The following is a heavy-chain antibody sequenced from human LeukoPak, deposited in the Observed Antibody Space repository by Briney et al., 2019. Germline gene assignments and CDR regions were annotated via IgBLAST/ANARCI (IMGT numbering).Heavy chain of an antibody. Sequence: PSETLSLTCTVSGGSICSSSFYWDWVRQPPGMGLEWIGDVFYNGSTSYNPSLKSRVTISVDTSKNLFSLKQTSVTAADSAVYYRARRPRMVASTNWFDPWGQGTLVIVSS. CDR2: VFYNGST. CDR1: GGSICSSSFY. V-gene: IGHV4-39*01. J-gene: IGHJ5*02. D-gene: IGHD4/OR15-4a*01. CDR3: ARRPRMVASTNWFDP.